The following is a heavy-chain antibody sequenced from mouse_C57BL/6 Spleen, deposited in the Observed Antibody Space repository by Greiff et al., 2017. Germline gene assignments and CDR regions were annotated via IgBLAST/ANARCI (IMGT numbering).Heavy chain of an antibody. J-gene: IGHJ1*03. CDR2: INPSTGGT. V-gene: IGHV1-42*01. CDR3: ARSYGSSWYFDV. CDR1: GYSFTGYY. D-gene: IGHD1-1*01. Sequence: EVQLQQSGPELVKPGASVKISCKASGYSFTGYYMNWVKQSPEKSLEWIGEINPSTGGTTYNQKFKAKATLTVDKSSSTAYMQLKSVTSEDSAVYYCARSYGSSWYFDVWGTGTTVTVSS.